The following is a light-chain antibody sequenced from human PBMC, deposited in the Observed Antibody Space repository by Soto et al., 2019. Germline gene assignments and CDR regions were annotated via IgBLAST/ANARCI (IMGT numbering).Light chain of an antibody. CDR1: QSVDSN. CDR3: QQYGSSPRT. Sequence: SPNTLSVAPGERAPLSCRASQSVDSNLAWYQQKPGQAPRLLIYGASSRATGIPDRFSGSGSGTDFTLTISRLEPEDFAVYYCQQYGSSPRTLGQRAKVVI. CDR2: GAS. J-gene: IGKJ1*01. V-gene: IGKV3-20*01.